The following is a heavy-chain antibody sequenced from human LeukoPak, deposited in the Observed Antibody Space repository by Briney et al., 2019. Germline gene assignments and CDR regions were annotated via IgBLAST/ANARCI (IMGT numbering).Heavy chain of an antibody. CDR1: GFTFGSYT. CDR2: ISSSSSYI. CDR3: ARRWLTGDHWVWYFDL. J-gene: IGHJ2*01. Sequence: GGSLRLSCAASGFTFGSYTMNWVRQAPGKGLEWVSSISSSSSYIYYADSVKGRFTISRDNAKNSLYLQMNSLRAEDTAVYYCARRWLTGDHWVWYFDLWGRGTLVTVSS. D-gene: IGHD7-27*01. V-gene: IGHV3-21*01.